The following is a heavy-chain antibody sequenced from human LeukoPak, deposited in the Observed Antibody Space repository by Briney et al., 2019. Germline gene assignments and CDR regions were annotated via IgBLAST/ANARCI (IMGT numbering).Heavy chain of an antibody. D-gene: IGHD5-18*01. CDR1: GGSIKSNNW. J-gene: IGHJ4*02. Sequence: SETLSLTCAVSGGSIKSNNWWSWVRQPPGKGLEWIGEIYHSGSTNYNPSLESRVTVSVDKSKNQFSLDLSSVTAADTAVYYCARGSGYSYDHFDYWGQGTLVTVSS. V-gene: IGHV4-4*02. CDR3: ARGSGYSYDHFDY. CDR2: IYHSGST.